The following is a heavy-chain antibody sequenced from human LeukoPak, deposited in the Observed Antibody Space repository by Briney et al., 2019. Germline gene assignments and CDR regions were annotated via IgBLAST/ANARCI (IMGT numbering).Heavy chain of an antibody. J-gene: IGHJ4*02. Sequence: SETLSLTCAVYGGSFSGYYWSWIRQPPGKGLEWIGEINHSGSTNYNPSLKSRVTISVDTSKNQFSLKLSSVTAADTAVYYCAGRRITMVRGVSGYFDYWGQGTLVTVSS. CDR1: GGSFSGYY. CDR2: INHSGST. CDR3: AGRRITMVRGVSGYFDY. V-gene: IGHV4-34*01. D-gene: IGHD3-10*01.